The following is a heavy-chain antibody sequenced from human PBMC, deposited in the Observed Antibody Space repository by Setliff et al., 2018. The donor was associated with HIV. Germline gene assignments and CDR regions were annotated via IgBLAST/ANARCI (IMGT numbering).Heavy chain of an antibody. J-gene: IGHJ3*01. CDR1: GFTFNNYW. Sequence: LSLTCAASGFTFNNYWRTWIRQAPGKGLEWMSYIRGDSTSINYADSVKGRFTISRDNAKNALYLQMNSLRAEDTAVYYCTRDPRLVDFWGQGTMVTVSS. V-gene: IGHV3-11*05. CDR3: TRDPRLVDF. CDR2: IRGDSTSI. D-gene: IGHD2-8*02.